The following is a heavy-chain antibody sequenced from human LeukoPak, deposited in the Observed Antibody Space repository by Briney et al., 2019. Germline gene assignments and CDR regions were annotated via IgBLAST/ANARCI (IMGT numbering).Heavy chain of an antibody. Sequence: SETLSLTCTVSGGSISSSSYYWGWIRQPPGKGLEWIGNIYYSGSTYYNPSLKSRITISVDTSKNQFSLRLTSATAADTAVYYCARVLYRNYFDYWGQGTLVTVSS. V-gene: IGHV4-39*01. CDR1: GGSISSSSYY. J-gene: IGHJ4*02. CDR2: IYYSGST. D-gene: IGHD3-16*01. CDR3: ARVLYRNYFDY.